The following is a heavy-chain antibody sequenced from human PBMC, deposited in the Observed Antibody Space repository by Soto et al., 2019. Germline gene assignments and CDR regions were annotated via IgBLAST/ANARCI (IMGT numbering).Heavy chain of an antibody. Sequence: GGSLRLSCAASGFTFSSYGMHWVRQAPGKGLEWVAVISYDGSNKYYADSVKGRFTISRDNSKNTLYLQMNSLRAEDTAVYYCAKDRISGYCDYWGQGTLVTVSS. CDR2: ISYDGSNK. J-gene: IGHJ4*02. D-gene: IGHD2-15*01. CDR1: GFTFSSYG. CDR3: AKDRISGYCDY. V-gene: IGHV3-30*18.